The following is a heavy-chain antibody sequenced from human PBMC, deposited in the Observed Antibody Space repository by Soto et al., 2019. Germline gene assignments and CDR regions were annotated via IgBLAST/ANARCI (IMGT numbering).Heavy chain of an antibody. CDR3: ARGWYSSSWHFDY. J-gene: IGHJ4*02. D-gene: IGHD6-13*01. V-gene: IGHV4-34*01. CDR2: INHSGST. Sequence: SSETLSLTCAVYGGSFSGYYWSWIRQPPGKGLEWIGEINHSGSTNYNPSLKSRVTISVDTSKNQFSLKLSSVTAADTAVYYCARGWYSSSWHFDYWGQGTLVTVSS. CDR1: GGSFSGYY.